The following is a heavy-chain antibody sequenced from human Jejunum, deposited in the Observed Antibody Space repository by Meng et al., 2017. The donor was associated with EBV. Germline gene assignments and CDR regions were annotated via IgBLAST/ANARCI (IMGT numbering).Heavy chain of an antibody. CDR2: IYHGGGT. D-gene: IGHD3-22*01. CDR1: GGSISDNDW. CDR3: AGNGYYALEY. V-gene: IGHV4-4*02. J-gene: IGHJ4*02. Sequence: QVQLQESGPRREKPSGTLSLPCVVSGGSISDNDWWSWVRQPPGKGLEWLGEIYHGGGTNYNPSLESRVTISVDKSKNQFSLKLNSVTVADTAVYYCAGNGYYALEYWGPGILVTVSS.